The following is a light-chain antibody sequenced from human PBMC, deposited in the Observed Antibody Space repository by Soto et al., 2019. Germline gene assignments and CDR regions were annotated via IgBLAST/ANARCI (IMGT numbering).Light chain of an antibody. CDR1: QSISSW. V-gene: IGKV1-5*01. CDR3: QQYNSYSWT. CDR2: DAS. J-gene: IGKJ1*01. Sequence: DIQMTQSPSTLSASVGDRVTITCRASQSISSWLAWYQQKPGKAPKLLIYDASSLESGVPSRFSGSGSGKEFTLTNSSLQPDDFATYYCQQYNSYSWTFGQGTKVEIK.